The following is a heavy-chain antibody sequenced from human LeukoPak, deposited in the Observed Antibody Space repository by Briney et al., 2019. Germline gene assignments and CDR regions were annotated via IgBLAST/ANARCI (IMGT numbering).Heavy chain of an antibody. D-gene: IGHD3-10*01. J-gene: IGHJ6*04. V-gene: IGHV4-38-2*02. CDR1: GYSISSGYY. Sequence: SETLSLTCAVSGYSISSGYYWGWIRQPPGKGLEWIGSIYHSGSTYYYPSLKSRVTISVDTSKNQFSLKLSSVTAADTAVYYCARDRALWPSPYYYYGMDVWGKGTTVTVSS. CDR3: ARDRALWPSPYYYYGMDV. CDR2: IYHSGST.